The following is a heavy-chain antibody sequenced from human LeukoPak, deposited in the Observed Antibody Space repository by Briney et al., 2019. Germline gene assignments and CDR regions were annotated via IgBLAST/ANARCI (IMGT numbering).Heavy chain of an antibody. J-gene: IGHJ5*02. CDR1: GGSISSFY. CDR2: ISYEGST. Sequence: SEPLSLTCTVSGGSISSFYWSWIRQPPGKGLEWIGYISYEGSTNYHLSLKSRVTISVDTSKNQFSLKLNSVTATDTALYYCARVNYRSGSSSSWFDPWGQGTLVTVSS. V-gene: IGHV4-59*08. CDR3: ARVNYRSGSSSSWFDP. D-gene: IGHD3-10*01.